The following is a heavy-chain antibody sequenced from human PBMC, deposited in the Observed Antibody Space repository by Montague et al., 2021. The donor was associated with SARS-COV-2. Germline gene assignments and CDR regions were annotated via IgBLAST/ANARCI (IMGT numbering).Heavy chain of an antibody. CDR1: GGSINNYY. V-gene: IGHV4-59*08. D-gene: IGHD6-19*01. J-gene: IGHJ3*02. CDR3: ARHLAVGTSGFDI. Sequence: SETLSLTCTVSGGSINNYYWSWIRQPPEKGPEWIAFIHYTGSANYNPSPKSRATISVDPYKNQCSLKLTSVTAADAALYYCARHLAVGTSGFDIWGQGTMVTVSS. CDR2: IHYTGSA.